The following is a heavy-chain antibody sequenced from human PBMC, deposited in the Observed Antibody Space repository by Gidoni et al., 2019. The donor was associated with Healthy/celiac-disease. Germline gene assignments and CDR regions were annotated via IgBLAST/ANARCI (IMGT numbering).Heavy chain of an antibody. J-gene: IGHJ4*02. CDR1: GGSFSGYY. V-gene: IGHV4-34*01. Sequence: QVQLQQWGAGLLKPSETLSLTCAVYGGSFSGYYWSWIRQPPGKGLEWIGEINHSGSTNYNPSLKSRVTISVDTSKNQFSLKLSSVTAADTAVYYCARAQRLTHKLDYWGQGTLVTVSS. CDR3: ARAQRLTHKLDY. CDR2: INHSGST.